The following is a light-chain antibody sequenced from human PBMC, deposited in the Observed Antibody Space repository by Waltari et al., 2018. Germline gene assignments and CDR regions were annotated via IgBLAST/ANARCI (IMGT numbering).Light chain of an antibody. CDR1: SSDVGGYNY. CDR3: QTGGHGTWV. J-gene: IGLJ3*02. CDR2: EVS. V-gene: IGLV2-8*01. Sequence: QSALTQPPSASGSPGQSVTISCTGTSSDVGGYNYVSWYQQHPGKAPKLMSYEVSQGPSGVPDRFSGSKSGNTAALTVAGLQAEDEADYYCQTGGHGTWVFGGGTKLTVL.